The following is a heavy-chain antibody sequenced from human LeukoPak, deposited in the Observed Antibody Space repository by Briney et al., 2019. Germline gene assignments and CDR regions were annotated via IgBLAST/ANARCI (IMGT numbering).Heavy chain of an antibody. CDR2: ISGSGGST. D-gene: IGHD2-2*02. Sequence: PGGSLRLSCGAPGFTLSSYAMNWVRQAPGKGLEWVSVISGSGGSTYYADSVKGRFTISRDNSKNTLYLQMNSLRAEDTAVHYCAKAGRPLAYCSSTSCYMGSWGQGTLVTVSS. CDR3: AKAGRPLAYCSSTSCYMGS. CDR1: GFTLSSYA. V-gene: IGHV3-23*01. J-gene: IGHJ5*02.